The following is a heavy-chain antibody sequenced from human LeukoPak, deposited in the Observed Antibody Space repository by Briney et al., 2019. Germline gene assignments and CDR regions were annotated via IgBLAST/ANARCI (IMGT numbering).Heavy chain of an antibody. V-gene: IGHV3-74*01. J-gene: IGHJ4*02. CDR3: AKGYCSGGSCPSAPFYFDY. CDR2: INSDGSST. Sequence: GGSLRLSCAASGVTFSSYWMHWVRQAPGKGLVWVSRINSDGSSTSYADSVKGRFTISRDNAKNTLYLQMNSLRAEDTAVYYCAKGYCSGGSCPSAPFYFDYWGQGTLVTVSS. D-gene: IGHD2-15*01. CDR1: GVTFSSYW.